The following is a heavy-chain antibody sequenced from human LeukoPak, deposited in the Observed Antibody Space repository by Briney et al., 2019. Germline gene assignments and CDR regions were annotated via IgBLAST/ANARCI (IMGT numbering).Heavy chain of an antibody. J-gene: IGHJ4*02. CDR1: GFTFSSYS. Sequence: PGGSLRLSCAASGFTFSSYSMNWVRQAPGKGLEWVSSISSSSSYIYYADPVKGRFTISRDNAKNSLYLQMHTLRAEDTAVYYCARSKRVSSSFDYWGQGTLVTVSS. V-gene: IGHV3-21*01. D-gene: IGHD6-6*01. CDR2: ISSSSSYI. CDR3: ARSKRVSSSFDY.